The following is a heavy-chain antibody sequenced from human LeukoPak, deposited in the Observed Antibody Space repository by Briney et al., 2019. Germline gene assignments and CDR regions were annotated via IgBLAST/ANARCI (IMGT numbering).Heavy chain of an antibody. CDR1: GFTFSSYG. J-gene: IGHJ4*02. V-gene: IGHV3-30*02. CDR3: ARGRYCISTSCPSDY. D-gene: IGHD2-2*01. CDR2: IRYDGSNK. Sequence: GGSLRLSCAASGFTFSSYGMHWVRQAPGKGLEWVAFIRYDGSNKYYADSVKGRFTISRDNSKNTLYLQMNSLRAEDTAVYYCARGRYCISTSCPSDYWGQGTLVTVSS.